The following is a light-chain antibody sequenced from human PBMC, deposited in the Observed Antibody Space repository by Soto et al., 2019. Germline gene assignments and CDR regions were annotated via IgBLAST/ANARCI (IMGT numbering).Light chain of an antibody. CDR3: RQYRYSLGA. CDR2: XAS. V-gene: IGKV1-5*01. CDR1: RSVRAW. Sequence: DSHMTHAPSSLPASIGDRVTLSXGASRSVRAWFAWYQQNPVKAPXLXXIXASTLEIGVQSLFSGSGSGTDFTLTVRSLRPDDLPTCYFRQYRYSLGASGQGTKVDI. J-gene: IGKJ1*01.